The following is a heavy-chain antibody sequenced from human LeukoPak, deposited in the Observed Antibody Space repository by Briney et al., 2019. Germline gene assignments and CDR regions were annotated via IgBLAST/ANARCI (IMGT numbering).Heavy chain of an antibody. CDR1: GVSISSSNNF. Sequence: SETLSLTCTVSGVSISSSNNFWGWIRQPPGKGLEWIGSIHYRGTTYYIPSLKSRVSISVDTSKNQFSLKVSSVTAADTAVYYCARHEEEDGYNAKTFDFWGQGTLVTVSS. J-gene: IGHJ4*02. CDR2: IHYRGTT. D-gene: IGHD5-24*01. CDR3: ARHEEEDGYNAKTFDF. V-gene: IGHV4-39*01.